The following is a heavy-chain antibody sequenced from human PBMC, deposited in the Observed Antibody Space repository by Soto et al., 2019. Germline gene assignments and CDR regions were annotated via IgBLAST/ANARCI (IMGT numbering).Heavy chain of an antibody. Sequence: VQLVASGGGLVQPGGSLRLSCEASGFTLGSYWMNWVRQAPGKGLEWVANIKQDGGEKYYVDSVKGRFTISRDNAKRSLYLQMNILTAEDTAVYYCARWYGGYRNWYFDLWGRGTPVTVS. V-gene: IGHV3-7*03. CDR1: GFTLGSYW. CDR3: ARWYGGYRNWYFDL. CDR2: IKQDGGEK. J-gene: IGHJ2*01. D-gene: IGHD2-2*03.